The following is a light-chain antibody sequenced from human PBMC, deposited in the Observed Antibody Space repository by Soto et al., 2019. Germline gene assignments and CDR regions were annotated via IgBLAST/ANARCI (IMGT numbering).Light chain of an antibody. CDR2: DAS. V-gene: IGKV3-15*01. Sequence: EIVLTQSPATLSLSPGERATLSCRASQTVSRHLAWYQQKPGQAPRLLIFDASTRATGIPARFSGSGSGTDFTLTISSLQSEDFAVYYCQQYNTWPLITFGPGTRLEIK. J-gene: IGKJ5*01. CDR3: QQYNTWPLIT. CDR1: QTVSRH.